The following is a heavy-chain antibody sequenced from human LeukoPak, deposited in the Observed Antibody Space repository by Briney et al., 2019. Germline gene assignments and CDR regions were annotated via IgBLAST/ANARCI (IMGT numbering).Heavy chain of an antibody. CDR2: IYYSGST. CDR1: GGPISSYY. J-gene: IGHJ3*02. Sequence: SETLSLTCTVSGGPISSYYWSWIRQPPGKGLEWIGYIYYSGSTNYNPSLKSRVTISVDTSKNQFSLKLSSVTAADTAVYYCARDVRGHDAFDIWGQGTMVTVSS. CDR3: ARDVRGHDAFDI. V-gene: IGHV4-59*01.